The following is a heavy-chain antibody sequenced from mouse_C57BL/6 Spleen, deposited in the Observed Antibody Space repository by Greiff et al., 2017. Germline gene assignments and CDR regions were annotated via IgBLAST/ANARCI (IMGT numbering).Heavy chain of an antibody. CDR3: ARKRKYGRSPDYYAMDY. J-gene: IGHJ4*01. CDR2: ILPGSGST. D-gene: IGHD1-1*01. CDR1: GYTFTGYW. V-gene: IGHV1-9*01. Sequence: QVQLQQSGAELMKPGASVKLSCKATGYTFTGYWIEWVKQRPGHGLEWIGEILPGSGSTNYNEKFKGKATFTADTSSNTAYMQLSSLTTEDSAIYYCARKRKYGRSPDYYAMDYWGQGTSVTVSS.